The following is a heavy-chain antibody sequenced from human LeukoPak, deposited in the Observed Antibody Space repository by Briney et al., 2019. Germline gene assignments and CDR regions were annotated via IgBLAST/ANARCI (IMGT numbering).Heavy chain of an antibody. V-gene: IGHV1-8*01. CDR3: ARSHCSGGTCYGFSSYYGMDV. CDR1: GYTFTSYD. CDR2: MNPNSGNT. Sequence: ASVKVSCKASGYTFTSYDINWVRQATGQGLEWMGWMNPNSGNTGYAQKFQGRVTMTRDTSTSTVYMELSSLRSEDTAVYYCARSHCSGGTCYGFSSYYGMDVWGQGTTVTVSS. J-gene: IGHJ6*02. D-gene: IGHD2-15*01.